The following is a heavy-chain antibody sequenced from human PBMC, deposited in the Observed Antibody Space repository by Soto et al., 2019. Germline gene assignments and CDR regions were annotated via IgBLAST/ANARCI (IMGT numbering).Heavy chain of an antibody. D-gene: IGHD2-15*01. CDR2: LKSKTDGGTT. V-gene: IGHV3-15*01. J-gene: IGHJ4*02. Sequence: PGGSLRLSCAASGFTVSPAWMSWVRQAPGMGLQWVGHLKSKTDGGTTDYAAPVKGRFTISTDDSKNTLYLQMNSLKTEDTAVYFCTAVYCSGGSCYSAYWGQGTLVTVSS. CDR3: TAVYCSGGSCYSAY. CDR1: GFTVSPAW.